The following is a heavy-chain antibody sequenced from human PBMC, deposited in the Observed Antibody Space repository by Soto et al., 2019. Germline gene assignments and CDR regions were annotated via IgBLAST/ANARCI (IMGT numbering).Heavy chain of an antibody. J-gene: IGHJ4*02. CDR3: ARGVPIFMDY. V-gene: IGHV1-3*05. CDR2: INAGNGNT. CDR1: GYTFTSYA. Sequence: QVQLVQSGAEEKKPGASVKGSCKASGYTFTSYAMHWVRQAPGQRLEWMGWINAGNGNTKYSQKFQGTVTITRNTFASTAYMELSSLRSEDTAVYYCARGVPIFMDYWGQGTLVTVSS. D-gene: IGHD3-10*01.